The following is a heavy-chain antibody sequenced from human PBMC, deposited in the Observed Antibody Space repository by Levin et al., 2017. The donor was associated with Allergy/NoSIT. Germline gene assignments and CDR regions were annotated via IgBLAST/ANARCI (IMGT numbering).Heavy chain of an antibody. CDR2: IYWDDDE. J-gene: IGHJ4*02. CDR3: VQTANFGDYFTFHY. CDR1: GFSLSTSGLG. V-gene: IGHV2-5*02. D-gene: IGHD4-17*01. Sequence: QTLSLTCTFSGFSLSTSGLGVGWIRQPPGKALEWLALIYWDDDERYSPYLKSRLTITKDTSKNQEGLKMTTVSPADTATYYCVQTANFGDYFTFHYWGQGTLVTVSS.